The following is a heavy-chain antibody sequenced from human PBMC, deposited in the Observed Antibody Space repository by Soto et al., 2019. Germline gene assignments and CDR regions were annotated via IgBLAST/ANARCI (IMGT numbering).Heavy chain of an antibody. Sequence: QVQLVQSGAEVKKPGSSVKVSCKASGGTFSSFALTWVRQAPGQGLEWMGGVIPILGTANYAQNFQGRVMVTAEESTSTAYMELSSLRSEDTAVYYCARAPYSSTWGNYYYYGMDVWGQGTTVTVSS. V-gene: IGHV1-69*11. CDR1: GGTFSSFA. D-gene: IGHD6-13*01. J-gene: IGHJ6*02. CDR3: ARAPYSSTWGNYYYYGMDV. CDR2: VIPILGTA.